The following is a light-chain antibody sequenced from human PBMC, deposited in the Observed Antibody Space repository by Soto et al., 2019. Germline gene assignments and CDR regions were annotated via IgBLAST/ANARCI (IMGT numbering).Light chain of an antibody. CDR2: DSS. Sequence: DIQMTQSPPSLSASVGDRVTIACQASQDISNYLNWYQQKPGKAPKLLIYDSSDLETGVQSRFSGSGSGTDFTFTISSLQPEDVATYYCQQYDTLPYTFGQGTKLQIK. CDR3: QQYDTLPYT. J-gene: IGKJ2*01. V-gene: IGKV1-33*01. CDR1: QDISNY.